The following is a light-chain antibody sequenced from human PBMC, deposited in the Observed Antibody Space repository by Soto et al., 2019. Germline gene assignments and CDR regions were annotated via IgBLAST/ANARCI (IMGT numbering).Light chain of an antibody. CDR1: QSLLDSDDGNTY. V-gene: IGKV2-40*01. Sequence: DIVMTQTPLSLSVTPGEPASISCRSSQSLLDSDDGNTYLDWYLQKPGQSPQLLIYTVSYRASGVPDRFSGSGSGTDFTLKISRVEADDVGVYYCMQRLEFPLTFGGGTTVEI. CDR2: TVS. J-gene: IGKJ4*01. CDR3: MQRLEFPLT.